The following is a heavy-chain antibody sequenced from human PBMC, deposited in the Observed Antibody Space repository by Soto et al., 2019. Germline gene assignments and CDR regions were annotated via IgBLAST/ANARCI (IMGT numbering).Heavy chain of an antibody. CDR3: ARGGYYYGSGSYYKGYYFDY. Sequence: NPSETLSLTCTVSGGSISSGDYYWSWIRQPPGKGLEWIGYIYYSGSTYYNPSLKSRVTISVDTSKNQFSLKLSSVTAADTAVYYCARGGYYYGSGSYYKGYYFDYWGQGTLVTVSS. CDR1: GGSISSGDYY. D-gene: IGHD3-10*01. J-gene: IGHJ4*02. V-gene: IGHV4-30-4*01. CDR2: IYYSGST.